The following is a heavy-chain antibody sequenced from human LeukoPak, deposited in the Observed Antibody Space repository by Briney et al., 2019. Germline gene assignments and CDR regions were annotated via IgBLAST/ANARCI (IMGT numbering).Heavy chain of an antibody. CDR1: GGTFSSYA. D-gene: IGHD2-2*01. V-gene: IGHV1-69*13. CDR3: ARDVYPRYAFDI. J-gene: IGHJ3*02. Sequence: GASVKVSCKASGGTFSSYAISWVRQAPGQGLEWMGGIIPIFGTANYAQKFQGRVTITADESTSTAYMELSSLRSEDTAVYYCARDVYPRYAFDIWGQGTMVTVSS. CDR2: IIPIFGTA.